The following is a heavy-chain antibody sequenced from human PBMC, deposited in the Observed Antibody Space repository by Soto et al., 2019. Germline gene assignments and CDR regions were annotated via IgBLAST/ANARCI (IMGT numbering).Heavy chain of an antibody. CDR1: GFTFSSYS. V-gene: IGHV3-48*02. Sequence: GGSLRLSCAASGFTFSSYSMNWVRQAPGKRLEWVSYISSSSSTIYYADSVKGRFTISRDNAKNSLYLQMNSLRDEDTAVYYCARDKHDYGGKSPFRYYYYGMDVWGQGTTVTVSS. D-gene: IGHD4-17*01. J-gene: IGHJ6*02. CDR2: ISSSSSTI. CDR3: ARDKHDYGGKSPFRYYYYGMDV.